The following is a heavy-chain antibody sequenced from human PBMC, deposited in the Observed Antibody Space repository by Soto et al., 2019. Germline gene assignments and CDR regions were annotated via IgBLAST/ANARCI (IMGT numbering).Heavy chain of an antibody. CDR1: GFTFGDSY. J-gene: IGHJ5*02. CDR2: ISPGSRYP. CDR3: VRGGGGGMFDP. D-gene: IGHD2-15*01. V-gene: IGHV3-11*06. Sequence: PGGSLRLSCAGSGFTFGDSYMSWVRQAPGKGLEWLSYISPGSRYPAYADSVKGRFTISRDNAKRSLYLQMMSLTAEDTAIYYCVRGGGGGMFDPWGQGTMVTVSS.